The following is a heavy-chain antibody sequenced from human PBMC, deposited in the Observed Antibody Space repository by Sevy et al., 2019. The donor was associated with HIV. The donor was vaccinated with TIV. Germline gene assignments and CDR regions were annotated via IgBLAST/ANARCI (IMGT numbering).Heavy chain of an antibody. J-gene: IGHJ6*02. D-gene: IGHD6-19*01. CDR1: GFTFSDYW. V-gene: IGHV3-7*01. Sequence: GGSLRLSCVASGFTFSDYWMTWVRQAPGKGLEWVANIKQDGNEKYYMDSAKGRFTISRDNAKNSVYLQVNGLGAEDTAVYYCAREAVAGRSGPWKADYYYAGMDVWGQGTTVTVSS. CDR3: AREAVAGRSGPWKADYYYAGMDV. CDR2: IKQDGNEK.